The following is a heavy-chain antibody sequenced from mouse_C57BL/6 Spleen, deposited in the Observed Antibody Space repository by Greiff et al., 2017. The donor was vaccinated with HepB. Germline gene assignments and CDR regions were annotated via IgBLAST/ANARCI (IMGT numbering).Heavy chain of an antibody. D-gene: IGHD2-4*01. CDR1: GYTFTSYW. Sequence: QVQLQQPGAELVKPGASVKMSCKASGYTFTSYWITWVKQRPGQGLEWIGDIYPGSGSTNYNEKFKSKATLTVDTSSSTAYMQLSSLTSEDSAVYYCGYYDYDDEGFDYWGQGTTLTVSS. CDR2: IYPGSGST. J-gene: IGHJ2*01. V-gene: IGHV1-55*01. CDR3: GYYDYDDEGFDY.